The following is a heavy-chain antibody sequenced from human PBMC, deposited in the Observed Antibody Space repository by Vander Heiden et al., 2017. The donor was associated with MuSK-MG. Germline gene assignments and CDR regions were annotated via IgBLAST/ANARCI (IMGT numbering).Heavy chain of an antibody. CDR2: IIPIFGIA. D-gene: IGHD3-10*01. J-gene: IGHJ6*02. CDR3: ARDRYYGSGSYYRNNYYYYGMDV. CDR1: GGTFSSYA. V-gene: IGHV1-69*17. Sequence: QVQLVQSGAEVKKPGSSVKVSCKSSGGTFSSYAISWVRQAPGQGLEWMGGIIPIFGIANYAQKFQGRVTITADKSTSTAYMELSSLRSEDTAVYYCARDRYYGSGSYYRNNYYYYGMDVWGQGTTVTVSS.